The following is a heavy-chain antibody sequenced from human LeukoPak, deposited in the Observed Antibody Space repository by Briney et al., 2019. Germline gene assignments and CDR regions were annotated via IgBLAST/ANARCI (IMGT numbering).Heavy chain of an antibody. CDR2: ISSSGSTI. CDR1: GFTFSDYY. J-gene: IGHJ6*02. D-gene: IGHD6-19*01. Sequence: GGSLRLSCAASGFTFSDYYMSWIRQAPGKGLEWVSYISSSGSTIYYADSVKGRFTISRDNAKNSLYLQMNSLRAEDTAVYYCARDGSIAVVGWATRYGMDVWGQGTTVTVSS. CDR3: ARDGSIAVVGWATRYGMDV. V-gene: IGHV3-11*01.